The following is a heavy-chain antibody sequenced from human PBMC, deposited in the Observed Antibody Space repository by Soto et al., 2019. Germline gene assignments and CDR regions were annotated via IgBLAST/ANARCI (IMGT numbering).Heavy chain of an antibody. V-gene: IGHV4-59*01. J-gene: IGHJ6*02. CDR1: GGSISSYY. CDR3: AKSANYDFWRGTVYGMDV. Sequence: SETLSLTCTVSGGSISSYYWSWIRQPPGKGLEWIGYIYYSGSTNYNPSLKSRVTISVDTSKNQFSLKLSSVTAADTAVYYCAKSANYDFWRGTVYGMDVWGQGTTVTVSS. CDR2: IYYSGST. D-gene: IGHD3-3*01.